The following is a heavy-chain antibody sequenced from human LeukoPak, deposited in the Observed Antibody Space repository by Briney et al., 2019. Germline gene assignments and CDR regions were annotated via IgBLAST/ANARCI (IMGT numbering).Heavy chain of an antibody. V-gene: IGHV1-18*01. CDR3: ARDGAGSSSWPYYYYYYMDV. CDR1: GYTFTSYS. CDR2: ISAYNGNT. D-gene: IGHD6-13*01. J-gene: IGHJ6*03. Sequence: ASVKVSCKASGYTFTSYSISWVRQAPGQGLEWMGWISAYNGNTNYAQKLQGRVTMTTDTSTSTAYMELRSLRSDDTAVYYCARDGAGSSSWPYYYYYYMDVWGKGTTVTVSS.